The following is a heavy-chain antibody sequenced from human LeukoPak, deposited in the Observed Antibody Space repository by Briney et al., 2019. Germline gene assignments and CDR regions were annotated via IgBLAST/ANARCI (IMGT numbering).Heavy chain of an antibody. CDR1: GYTFTGYY. CDR2: INPNSGGT. Sequence: ASVKVSCKAFGYTFTGYYMHWVRQAPGQGLEWMGWINPNSGGTNYAQKFQGRVTMTRDTSISTAYMELSRLRSDDTAVYYCARDPRIAVAATPLVDMWGQGTLVTVSS. CDR3: ARDPRIAVAATPLVDM. J-gene: IGHJ4*02. V-gene: IGHV1-2*02. D-gene: IGHD6-19*01.